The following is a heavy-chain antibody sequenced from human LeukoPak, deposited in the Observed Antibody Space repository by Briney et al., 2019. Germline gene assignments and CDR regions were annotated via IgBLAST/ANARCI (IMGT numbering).Heavy chain of an antibody. J-gene: IGHJ5*02. CDR1: GYTFTRYG. CDR3: ARVGRDCSGISCTWEDWLEP. D-gene: IGHD2-2*01. V-gene: IGHV1-18*01. Sequence: ASVKVSCKASGYTFTRYGVAWVREAPGQGPEGRGWISVYNTNAHYAQSVQGRVTFTTDTSTSTAYMELRSLRSDDTAVYYCARVGRDCSGISCTWEDWLEPRGQGTLVIVS. CDR2: ISVYNTNA.